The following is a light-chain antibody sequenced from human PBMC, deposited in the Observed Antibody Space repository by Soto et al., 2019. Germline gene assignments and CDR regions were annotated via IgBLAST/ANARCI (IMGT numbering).Light chain of an antibody. J-gene: IGKJ3*01. CDR2: AAS. V-gene: IGKV1-39*01. Sequence: DIQMTQSPSTLSGSVGDRVTITCRASQTISSWLAWYQQKPGKAPKLLIYAASSLQSGVPSRFSGSGSGPDFPLTISRQQPEDFATYYRQHSYRGLTFGPGTKVDIK. CDR1: QTISSW. CDR3: QHSYRGLT.